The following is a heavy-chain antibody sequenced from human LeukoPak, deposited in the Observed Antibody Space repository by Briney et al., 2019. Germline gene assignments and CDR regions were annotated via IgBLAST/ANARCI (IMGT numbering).Heavy chain of an antibody. D-gene: IGHD3-10*01. J-gene: IGHJ4*02. CDR3: ATQLYYYGSGSANDYYFDY. V-gene: IGHV4-39*01. Sequence: PSETLSLTCTVSGGSISSSSYYWGWIRQPPGKGLEWIGSIYYSGITYFNPSLWSRVSISVDTSKNQFSLNLTSVTAADTAVYYCATQLYYYGSGSANDYYFDYWGQGTLVTVSS. CDR2: IYYSGIT. CDR1: GGSISSSSYY.